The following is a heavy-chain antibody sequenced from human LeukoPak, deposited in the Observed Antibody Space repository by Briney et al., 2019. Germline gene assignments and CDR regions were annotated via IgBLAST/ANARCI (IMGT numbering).Heavy chain of an antibody. CDR2: ISWNSGSI. J-gene: IGHJ4*02. Sequence: GRSLRLSCAASGFTFDDYAMHWVRQAPGKGLEWVSGISWNSGSIGYADSVKGRFTISRDNAKNSLYLQMNSLRAEDTALYYCAKAVGVALYYFDYWGQGTLVTVSS. D-gene: IGHD3-3*01. V-gene: IGHV3-9*01. CDR1: GFTFDDYA. CDR3: AKAVGVALYYFDY.